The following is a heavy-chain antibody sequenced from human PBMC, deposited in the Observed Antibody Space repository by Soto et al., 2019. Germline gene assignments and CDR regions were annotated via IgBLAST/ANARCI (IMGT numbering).Heavy chain of an antibody. Sequence: QVQLVESGGGVVQPGRSLRLSCAASGFTFSSYGMHWVRQAPGKGLEWVAVIWYDGSNKYYADSVKGRFTISRDNSKXXXXXXXXXXXXXXXXXXXXXXXXXXXXXXXXXGVDYWGQGTLVTVSS. J-gene: IGHJ4*02. CDR2: IWYDGSNK. CDR1: GFTFSSYG. V-gene: IGHV3-33*01. CDR3: XXXXXXXXXXXXXGVDY.